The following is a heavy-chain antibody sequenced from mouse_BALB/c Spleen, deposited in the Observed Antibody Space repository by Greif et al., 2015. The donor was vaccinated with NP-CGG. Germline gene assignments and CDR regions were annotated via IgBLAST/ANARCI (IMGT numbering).Heavy chain of an antibody. CDR3: ARGGPYDGYGGFAY. D-gene: IGHD2-3*01. J-gene: IGHJ3*01. V-gene: IGHV1-14*01. Sequence: EVQLQESGPELVKPGASVKMSCKASGYTFTSYVMHWVKQKPGQGLEWIGYINPYNDGTKYNEKFKGKATLTSDKSSSTAYMELSSLTSEDSAVYYCARGGPYDGYGGFAYWGQGTLVTVSA. CDR2: INPYNDGT. CDR1: GYTFTSYV.